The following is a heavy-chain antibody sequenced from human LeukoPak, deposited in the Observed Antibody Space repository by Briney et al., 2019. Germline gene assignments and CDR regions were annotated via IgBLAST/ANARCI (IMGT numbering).Heavy chain of an antibody. V-gene: IGHV1-2*02. Sequence: ASVKVSCKASGYTFTDYYVHWVRQAPGQGLEWMGWINPNSDGTNYAQKFQGRVTVTRDTSITTAYMELSSLRSDDTAVYYCARESLIAASDTAAFDIWGQGTLVTVS. CDR3: ARESLIAASDTAAFDI. CDR1: GYTFTDYY. CDR2: INPNSDGT. J-gene: IGHJ3*02. D-gene: IGHD6-13*01.